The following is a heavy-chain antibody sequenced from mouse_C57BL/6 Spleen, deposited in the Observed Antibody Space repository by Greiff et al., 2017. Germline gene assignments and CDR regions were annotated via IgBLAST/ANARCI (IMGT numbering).Heavy chain of an antibody. D-gene: IGHD4-1*02. CDR1: GFTFSNYW. Sequence: EVKLVESGGGLVQPGGSMKLSCVASGFTFSNYWMNWVRQSPEKGLEWVAQIRLKSDNYATHYAESVKGRFTISRDDSKSSVYLQMNNLRAEDTGIYYCTPSTGKWFAYWGQGTLVTVSA. CDR2: IRLKSDNYAT. CDR3: TPSTGKWFAY. J-gene: IGHJ3*01. V-gene: IGHV6-3*01.